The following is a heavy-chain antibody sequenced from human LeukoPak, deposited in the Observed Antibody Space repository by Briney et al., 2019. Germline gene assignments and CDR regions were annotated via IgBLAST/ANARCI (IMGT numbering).Heavy chain of an antibody. CDR1: GFTFSSYS. V-gene: IGHV3-21*01. CDR3: ATLTAANNWFDP. J-gene: IGHJ5*02. Sequence: GGSLRLFCAASGFTFSSYSMNWVRQAPGKGLEWVSSISSSSSYIYYADSVKGRFTISRDNAKNSLYLRMNSLRAEDTAVYYCATLTAANNWFDPWGQGTLVTVSS. D-gene: IGHD6-13*01. CDR2: ISSSSSYI.